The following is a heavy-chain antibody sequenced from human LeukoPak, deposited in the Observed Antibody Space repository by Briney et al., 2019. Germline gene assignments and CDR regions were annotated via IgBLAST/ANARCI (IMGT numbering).Heavy chain of an antibody. Sequence: SVKVSCKASAGTFSSYAISWGRQAPGQGLEWMGGIIPIFGTANYAQKFQGRVTITTDESTSTAYMQLSSLRSEDTAVNYCAIHGGSGSDWVGEFDYWGQGTLVTVSS. CDR2: IIPIFGTA. J-gene: IGHJ4*02. V-gene: IGHV1-69*05. CDR1: AGTFSSYA. CDR3: AIHGGSGSDWVGEFDY. D-gene: IGHD1-26*01.